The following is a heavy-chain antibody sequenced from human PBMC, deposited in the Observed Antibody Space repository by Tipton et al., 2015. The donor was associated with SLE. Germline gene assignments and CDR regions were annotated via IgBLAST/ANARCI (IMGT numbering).Heavy chain of an antibody. Sequence: QSGAEVKKPGSSVKVSCKASGGTFSSYAISWVRQAPGQGLEWMGGIIPILGTTNYAQKFQGRVTITADESTYTAYMEMRSLRSDDTAVYYCARLGGSPPDPWGQGTLVTVSS. CDR3: ARLGGSPPDP. CDR2: IIPILGTT. J-gene: IGHJ5*02. CDR1: GGTFSSYA. D-gene: IGHD3-16*01. V-gene: IGHV1-69*01.